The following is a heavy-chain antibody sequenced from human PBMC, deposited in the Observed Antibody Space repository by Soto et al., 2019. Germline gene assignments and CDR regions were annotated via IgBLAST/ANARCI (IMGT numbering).Heavy chain of an antibody. J-gene: IGHJ5*02. CDR3: AKGSEITIFGVVIPLFDP. Sequence: EVQLLESGGGLVQPGGSLRLSCAASGFTFSSYAMSWVRQAPGKGLEWVSAISGSGGSTYYADSVKGRFTISRDNSKNTLYLQMNSLRAEDTAVYYCAKGSEITIFGVVIPLFDPWGQGTLVTVSS. CDR1: GFTFSSYA. V-gene: IGHV3-23*01. CDR2: ISGSGGST. D-gene: IGHD3-3*01.